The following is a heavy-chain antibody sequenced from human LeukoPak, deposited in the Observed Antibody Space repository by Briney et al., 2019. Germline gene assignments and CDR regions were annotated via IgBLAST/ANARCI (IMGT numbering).Heavy chain of an antibody. D-gene: IGHD5-24*01. CDR3: ARDGIEMATI. J-gene: IGHJ4*02. Sequence: QPGGSLRLSCAASGFTFSSYEMNWVCQAPGKGLEWVSYISSSGSTIYYADSVKGRFTISRDNAKNSLYLQMNSLRAEDTAVYYCARDGIEMATIWGQGTLVTVSS. CDR1: GFTFSSYE. CDR2: ISSSGSTI. V-gene: IGHV3-48*03.